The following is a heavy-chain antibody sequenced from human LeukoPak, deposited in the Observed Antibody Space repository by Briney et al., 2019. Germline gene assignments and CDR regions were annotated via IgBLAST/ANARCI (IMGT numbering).Heavy chain of an antibody. V-gene: IGHV3-7*01. CDR2: IKQDGGEK. CDR3: ARIVPAARSALWFDP. CDR1: GFTFSSYW. J-gene: IGHJ5*02. D-gene: IGHD2-2*01. Sequence: GGSLRLSCAASGFTFSSYWMSWVRQAPGKGLEWVANIKQDGGEKYYVDSVKGRFAISRDNAKNSLYLQMNSLRAEDTAVYYCARIVPAARSALWFDPWGQGTLVTVSS.